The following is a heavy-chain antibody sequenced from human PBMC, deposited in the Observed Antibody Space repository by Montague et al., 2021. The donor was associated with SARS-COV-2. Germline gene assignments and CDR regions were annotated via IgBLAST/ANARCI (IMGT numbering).Heavy chain of an antibody. Sequence: SETLSLTCAVYGGSFSGYYWSWIRQRPGKGMGWIGEMNNSGSTNYNPSLKSRVTISVDTSKNQFSLKLSSVTAADTAVYYCARGSWHIVVVTAIRDGYYGMDVWGQGTTVTVSS. CDR2: MNNSGST. J-gene: IGHJ6*02. CDR1: GGSFSGYY. CDR3: ARGSWHIVVVTAIRDGYYGMDV. D-gene: IGHD2-21*02. V-gene: IGHV4-34*01.